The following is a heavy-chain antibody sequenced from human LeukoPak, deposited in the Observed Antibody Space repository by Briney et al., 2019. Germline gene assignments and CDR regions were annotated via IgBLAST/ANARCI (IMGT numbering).Heavy chain of an antibody. V-gene: IGHV4-4*07. D-gene: IGHD2-2*01. CDR1: GGSISSYY. CDR3: ARDVPHLPAAKYYYYGMDV. J-gene: IGHJ6*02. Sequence: LETLSLTCTVSGGSISSYYWSWIRQPAGKGLEWIGRIYTSGSTNYNPSLKSRVTMSVDTSKNQFSLKLSSVTAADTAVYYCARDVPHLPAAKYYYYGMDVWGQGTTVTVSS. CDR2: IYTSGST.